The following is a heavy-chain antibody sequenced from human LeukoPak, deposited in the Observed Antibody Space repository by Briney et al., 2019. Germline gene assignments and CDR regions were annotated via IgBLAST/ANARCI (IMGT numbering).Heavy chain of an antibody. V-gene: IGHV4-38-2*01. J-gene: IGHJ4*02. CDR1: GYSISSNYY. Sequence: SETLSLTCAVSGYSISSNYYWGWIRQPPGKGLEWIGSSSHSGSTYYNPSLKSRVTISVDTSKNQFPLKLSSVTAADTAVYYCARHSPSIWFGELSEPKAWGQGTLVTVSS. CDR3: ARHSPSIWFGELSEPKA. D-gene: IGHD3-10*01. CDR2: SSHSGST.